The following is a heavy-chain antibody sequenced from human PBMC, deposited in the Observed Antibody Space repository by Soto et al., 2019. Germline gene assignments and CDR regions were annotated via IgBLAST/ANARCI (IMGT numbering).Heavy chain of an antibody. J-gene: IGHJ4*02. CDR3: ARETPYSSGWYDY. V-gene: IGHV4-59*01. CDR2: IYYSGST. D-gene: IGHD6-19*01. Sequence: SSETLSLTCTVSGGSISSYYWSWIRQPPGKGLEWIGYIYYSGSTNYNPSLKRRVTISVDTSKNQFSLKLSSVTAADTAVYYCARETPYSSGWYDYWGQGTLVTVSS. CDR1: GGSISSYY.